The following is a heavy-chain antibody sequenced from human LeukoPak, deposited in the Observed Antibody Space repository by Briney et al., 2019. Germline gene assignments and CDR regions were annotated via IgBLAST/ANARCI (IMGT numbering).Heavy chain of an antibody. CDR1: GFTFSSYT. D-gene: IGHD1-7*01. CDR3: AKVTQAQVNGRTYYYMDV. V-gene: IGHV3-48*01. J-gene: IGHJ6*03. CDR2: ITSSSSSI. Sequence: GGSLRLSCAASGFTFSSYTMNWVRQAPGKGLERVSYITSSSSSIYYADSVKGRFTISRDNSKNTLYLQMNSLRAEDTAVYYCAKVTQAQVNGRTYYYMDVWDKGTTVTISS.